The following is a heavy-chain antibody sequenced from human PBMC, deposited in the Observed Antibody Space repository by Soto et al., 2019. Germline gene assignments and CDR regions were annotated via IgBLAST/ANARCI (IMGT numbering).Heavy chain of an antibody. CDR3: ARDRTIFGVVANWFYP. CDR1: GYTFTSYY. V-gene: IGHV1-46*03. J-gene: IGHJ5*02. CDR2: INPSGGST. Sequence: GASVKVSCKASGYTFTSYYMHWVRQAPGQGLEWMGIINPSGGSTSYAQKFQGRVTMTRDTSTSTVYMELSSLRSEDTAVYYGARDRTIFGVVANWFYPWGKGTLVTVAS. D-gene: IGHD3-3*01.